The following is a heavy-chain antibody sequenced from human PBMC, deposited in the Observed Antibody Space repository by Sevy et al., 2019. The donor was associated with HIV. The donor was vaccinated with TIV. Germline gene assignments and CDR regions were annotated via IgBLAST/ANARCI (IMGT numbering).Heavy chain of an antibody. CDR1: GFTFSSYA. Sequence: GGSLRLSCAASGFTFSSYAMHWVRQAPGKGLEWVAVISYDGSNKYYAYSVKGRFTISRDNSKNTLYLQMNSLRAEDTAVYYCARDSVAKHYYDSSDDAFDIWGQGTMVTVSS. D-gene: IGHD3-22*01. J-gene: IGHJ3*02. CDR3: ARDSVAKHYYDSSDDAFDI. V-gene: IGHV3-30-3*01. CDR2: ISYDGSNK.